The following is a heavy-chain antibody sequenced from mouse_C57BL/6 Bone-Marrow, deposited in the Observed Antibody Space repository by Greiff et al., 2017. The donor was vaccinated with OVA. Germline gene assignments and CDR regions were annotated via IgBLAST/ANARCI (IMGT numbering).Heavy chain of an antibody. CDR3: ARYYGSGLYAMDY. CDR1: GYAFTDYL. J-gene: IGHJ4*01. V-gene: IGHV1-54*01. Sequence: VKLMESGAELVRPGTSVKVSCKASGYAFTDYLIEWVKQRPGQGLEWIGVINPGSGGTNYNEKFKGKATLTADKSSSTAYMQLSSLTSEDSAVYFCARYYGSGLYAMDYWGQGTSVTVSS. CDR2: INPGSGGT. D-gene: IGHD1-1*01.